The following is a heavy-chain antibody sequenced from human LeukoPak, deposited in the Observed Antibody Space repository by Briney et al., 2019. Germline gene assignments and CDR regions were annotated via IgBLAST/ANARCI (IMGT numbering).Heavy chain of an antibody. J-gene: IGHJ4*02. CDR3: AKVLSGSQDY. V-gene: IGHV3-23*01. Sequence: GGSLRLSCAASGFTFGSYAMSWVRQAPGKGLEWVSTIGGGSETTSYADSAKGRFTNSRDNSKNTVYLQVNTLRAEYTAVYYCAKVLSGSQDYWGQGTLVTVFS. D-gene: IGHD1-26*01. CDR2: IGGGSETT. CDR1: GFTFGSYA.